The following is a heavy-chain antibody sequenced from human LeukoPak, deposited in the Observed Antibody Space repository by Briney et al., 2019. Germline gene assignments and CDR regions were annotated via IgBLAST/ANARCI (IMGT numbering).Heavy chain of an antibody. J-gene: IGHJ6*02. V-gene: IGHV4-34*01. CDR2: INHSGST. D-gene: IGHD3-22*01. CDR3: ARGYTYYYDSSGYYDVGYYYYGMDV. Sequence: SETLSLTCAVYGGSFSGYYWSWIRQPPGKGLEWIGEINHSGSTNYNPSLKSRVTISVDTSKNQFSLKPSSVTAADTAVYYCARGYTYYYDSSGYYDVGYYYYGMDVWGQGTTVTVSS. CDR1: GGSFSGYY.